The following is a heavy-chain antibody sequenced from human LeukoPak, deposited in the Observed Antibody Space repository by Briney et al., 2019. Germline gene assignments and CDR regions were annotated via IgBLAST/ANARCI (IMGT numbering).Heavy chain of an antibody. J-gene: IGHJ4*02. D-gene: IGHD5-12*01. V-gene: IGHV3-30-3*01. CDR1: GFTFSSYA. CDR3: AKDRIAKTTIIPFDH. Sequence: GGSLRLSCAASGFTFSSYAMHWVRQAPGKGLEWVAVISYDGSNKYYADSVKGRFTISRDNSESTLYLQMNSLRAEDTAVYYCAKDRIAKTTIIPFDHWGQGALVTVSS. CDR2: ISYDGSNK.